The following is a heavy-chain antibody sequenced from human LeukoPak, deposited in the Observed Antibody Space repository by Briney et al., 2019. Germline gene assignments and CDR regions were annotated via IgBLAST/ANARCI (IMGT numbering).Heavy chain of an antibody. Sequence: SETLSLTCAVYGGSFSGYYWSWIRQPPGKGLEWSGEINHSVSTNYNPSLKSRVTISVDTSKNQFSLKLSAVTAADTAVYYCAITYYDSSGYYFDYWGQGTLVTVSS. CDR3: AITYYDSSGYYFDY. V-gene: IGHV4-34*01. D-gene: IGHD3-22*01. J-gene: IGHJ4*02. CDR1: GGSFSGYY. CDR2: INHSVST.